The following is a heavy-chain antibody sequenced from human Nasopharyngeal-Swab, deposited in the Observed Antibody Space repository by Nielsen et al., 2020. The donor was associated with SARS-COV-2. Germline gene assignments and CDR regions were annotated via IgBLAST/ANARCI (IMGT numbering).Heavy chain of an antibody. CDR3: ARDVHCSSTSCLPYSNYYYGMDV. D-gene: IGHD2-2*01. V-gene: IGHV3-48*02. J-gene: IGHJ6*02. CDR2: ISSSSSTI. CDR1: GFTFSSYS. Sequence: GESLKISCAASGFTFSSYSMNWVRQAPGKGLEWVSYISSSSSTIYYADSVKGRFTISRDNAKNSLYLQMNSLRDEDTAVYYCARDVHCSSTSCLPYSNYYYGMDVWGQGTTVTVSS.